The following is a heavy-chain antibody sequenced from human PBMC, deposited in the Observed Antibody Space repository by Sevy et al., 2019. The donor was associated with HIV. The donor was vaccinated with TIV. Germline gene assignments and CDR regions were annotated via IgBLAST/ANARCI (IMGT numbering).Heavy chain of an antibody. D-gene: IGHD4-17*01. CDR1: GFTVSSNY. CDR3: ARGRYGDYVYSY. CDR2: IYSAGST. Sequence: GGSLRLSCAASGFTVSSNYMSWVRQAPGKGLEWVSVIYSAGSTYYADSVKGRFTISRDNSKNTLYLQMNSLRAEDTAVYYCARGRYGDYVYSYWGQGTLVTVSS. J-gene: IGHJ4*02. V-gene: IGHV3-53*01.